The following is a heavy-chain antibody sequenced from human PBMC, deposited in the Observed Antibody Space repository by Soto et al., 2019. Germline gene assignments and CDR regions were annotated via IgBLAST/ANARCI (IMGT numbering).Heavy chain of an antibody. CDR2: IWYDGSNK. CDR1: GFTFSSYG. J-gene: IGHJ5*02. CDR3: ARGPGYSSGWAWFDP. D-gene: IGHD6-19*01. Sequence: QVQVVESGGGVVQPGRSLRLSCAASGFTFSSYGMHWVRQAPGKGLEWVAVIWYDGSNKYYADSVKGRFTISRDNSKNTLYLQMNSLRAEDTAVYYCARGPGYSSGWAWFDPWGQGTLVTVSS. V-gene: IGHV3-33*01.